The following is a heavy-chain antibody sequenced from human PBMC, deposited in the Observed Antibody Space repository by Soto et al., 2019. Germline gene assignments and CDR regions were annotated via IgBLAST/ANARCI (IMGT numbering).Heavy chain of an antibody. CDR3: AGTDTGGPYCEF. V-gene: IGHV3-33*08. CDR1: GFTFSEYD. CDR2: ISYLGTKT. Sequence: QVQLGESGGGVVQPGMSLRLSCADSGFTFSEYDMHWVRQAPGKGLEWVALISYLGTKTDYADSVKGRFTIARDNFKKTVSLQRESLRDEDSAVYFCAGTDTGGPYCEFWGRGTLVTVSS. J-gene: IGHJ4*02. D-gene: IGHD2-21*01.